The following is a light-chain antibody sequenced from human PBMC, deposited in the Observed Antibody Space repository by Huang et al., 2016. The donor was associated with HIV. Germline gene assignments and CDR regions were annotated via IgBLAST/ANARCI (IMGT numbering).Light chain of an antibody. CDR1: QSVDTSY. J-gene: IGKJ1*01. Sequence: VLTQSPVSVSLSLGDRLTVSCRASQSVDTSYFAWYQHKPGQSPRLLVYETSTRASGIPGRVSGSGSGRDFSLTISRLEPEDFGVYYCHQYAKSMATFGQGTKVDI. CDR2: ETS. V-gene: IGKV3D-20*02. CDR3: HQYAKSMAT.